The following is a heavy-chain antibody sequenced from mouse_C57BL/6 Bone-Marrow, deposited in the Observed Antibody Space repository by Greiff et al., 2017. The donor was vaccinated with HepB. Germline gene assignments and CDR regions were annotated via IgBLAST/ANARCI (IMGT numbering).Heavy chain of an antibody. CDR1: GYTFTDYE. CDR2: IDPETGGT. Sequence: LQESGAELVRPGASVTLSCKASGYTFTDYEMHWVKQTPVHGLEWIGAIDPETGGTAYNQKFKGKAILTADKSSSTAYMELRSLTSEDSAVYYCTRRTMITALFDYWGQGTTLTVSS. V-gene: IGHV1-15*01. J-gene: IGHJ2*01. D-gene: IGHD2-4*01. CDR3: TRRTMITALFDY.